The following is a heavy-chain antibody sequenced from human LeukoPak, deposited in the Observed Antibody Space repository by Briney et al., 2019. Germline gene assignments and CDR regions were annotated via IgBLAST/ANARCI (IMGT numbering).Heavy chain of an antibody. CDR3: AKDLSSIAAAGTNYFDY. D-gene: IGHD6-13*01. Sequence: GRSLRLSCAASGFTFDDYAMHWVRQAPGKGLEWVSGISWNSGSIGYADSVKGRFTISRDNAKNSLYLQMNSLRAEDTALYYYAKDLSSIAAAGTNYFDYWGQGTLVTVSS. CDR1: GFTFDDYA. CDR2: ISWNSGSI. V-gene: IGHV3-9*01. J-gene: IGHJ4*02.